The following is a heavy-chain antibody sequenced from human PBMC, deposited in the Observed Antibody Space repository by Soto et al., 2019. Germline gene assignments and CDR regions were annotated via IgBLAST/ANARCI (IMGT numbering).Heavy chain of an antibody. J-gene: IGHJ6*02. D-gene: IGHD2-2*01. CDR3: ARIPTVGSTSELAYYYYYYGMDV. Sequence: SETQSLTCVVSGGSISSTNWWSWVRQPPGKGLEWIGEIHHGGSTNYNPSLKSRVTISVDKSRNQFSLQLTSVTAADTAVYYCARIPTVGSTSELAYYYYYYGMDVWGQGTTVTVSS. CDR1: GGSISSTNW. V-gene: IGHV4-4*02. CDR2: IHHGGST.